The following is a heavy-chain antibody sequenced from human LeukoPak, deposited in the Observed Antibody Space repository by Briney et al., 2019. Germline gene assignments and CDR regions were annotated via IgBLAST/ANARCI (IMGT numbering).Heavy chain of an antibody. Sequence: SETLSLTCSVSGASISSSDYYWGWIRQPPGKGLEWIGTISYSRNTYFNPSLKSRVTIAVDTSKNQFSLKLNSATAADTAVYYCARRLSTRSYYLDDWGQGTLVTVSS. D-gene: IGHD2/OR15-2a*01. CDR3: ARRLSTRSYYLDD. J-gene: IGHJ4*02. CDR2: ISYSRNT. CDR1: GASISSSDYY. V-gene: IGHV4-39*01.